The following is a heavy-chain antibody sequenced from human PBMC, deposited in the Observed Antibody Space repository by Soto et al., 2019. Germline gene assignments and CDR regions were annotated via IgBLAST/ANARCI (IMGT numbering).Heavy chain of an antibody. CDR3: ARAYQLTYYFDD. CDR2: ISDDGSKT. V-gene: IGHV3-30*14. CDR1: GVTFRGYA. J-gene: IGHJ4*02. Sequence: GGSLRLSCAGSGVTFRGYAVHWVRQTPGKGLGWVTVISDDGSKTYYADSVKGRFSVSRDDSTNMVFLQMSSLRSEDTAVYHCARAYQLTYYFDDWGPGTPVTVSS. D-gene: IGHD3-9*01.